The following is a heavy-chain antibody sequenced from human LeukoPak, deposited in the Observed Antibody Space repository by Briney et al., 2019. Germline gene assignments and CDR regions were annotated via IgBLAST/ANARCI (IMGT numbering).Heavy chain of an antibody. J-gene: IGHJ5*02. CDR1: GGSISSYF. CDR3: VRLHDSSGYYLNWFDP. CDR2: FSYSGST. Sequence: SETLSLNCTVSGGSISSYFWSWIRQPPGKGLEWIGYFSYSGSTDYNPSLKSRVTISVDTSKNQLSLKLSSVTAADTAVYYCVRLHDSSGYYLNWFDPWGQGTLVTVSS. D-gene: IGHD3-22*01. V-gene: IGHV4-59*08.